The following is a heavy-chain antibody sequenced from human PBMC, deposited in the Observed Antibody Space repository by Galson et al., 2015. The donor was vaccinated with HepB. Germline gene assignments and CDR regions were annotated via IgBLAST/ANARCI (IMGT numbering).Heavy chain of an antibody. V-gene: IGHV1-69*10. CDR3: ARGWGRLCSGDSCFGFLDY. CDR2: IIPILTIA. D-gene: IGHD2-15*01. CDR1: GGTFSSYA. J-gene: IGHJ4*02. Sequence: SVQVSCKASGGTFSSYALNWVRQAPGKGLEWMGGIIPILTIARYAQKFQGRVTITADKSTRTAYMELSSLRSEDTAVYYCARGWGRLCSGDSCFGFLDYWGQVALVTVAS.